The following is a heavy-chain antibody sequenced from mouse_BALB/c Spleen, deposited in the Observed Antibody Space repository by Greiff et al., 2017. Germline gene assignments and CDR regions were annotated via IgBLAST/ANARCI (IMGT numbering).Heavy chain of an antibody. V-gene: IGHV1-5*01. Sequence: EVQLQQSGTVLARPGASVKMSCKASGYSFTSYWMHWVKQRPGQGLEWIGAIYPGNSDTSYNQKFKGKAKLTAVTSASTAYMELSSLTNEDSAVYYCTRSGFPMITTTGFAYWGQGTLVTVSA. J-gene: IGHJ3*01. CDR1: GYSFTSYW. D-gene: IGHD2-4*01. CDR2: IYPGNSDT. CDR3: TRSGFPMITTTGFAY.